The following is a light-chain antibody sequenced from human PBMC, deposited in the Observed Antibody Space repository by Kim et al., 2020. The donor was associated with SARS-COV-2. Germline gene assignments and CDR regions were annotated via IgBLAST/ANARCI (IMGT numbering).Light chain of an antibody. CDR3: QVWDTGSDHPI. CDR2: YDT. Sequence: PGKTARITCGENSIGLQSVHWYQQKPGQAPVLVIYYDTDRPSGIPERFSGSNSGNTATPTISRVEAGDEADYYCQVWDTGSDHPIFGGGTQLTVL. J-gene: IGLJ2*01. V-gene: IGLV3-21*04. CDR1: SIGLQS.